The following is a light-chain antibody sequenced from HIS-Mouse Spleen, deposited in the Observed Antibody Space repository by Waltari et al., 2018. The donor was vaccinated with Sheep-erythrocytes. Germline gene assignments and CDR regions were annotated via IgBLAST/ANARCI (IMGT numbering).Light chain of an antibody. CDR2: EGS. CDR1: RSDVGIYNL. V-gene: IGLV2-23*01. CDR3: CSYAGSSTWV. J-gene: IGLJ3*02. Sequence: QSALTQPASVSGSPAHSITISCTGTRSDVGIYNLVSWYQQHPGKAPKLMIYEGSKRPSGVSNRFSGSKSGNTASLTISGLQAEDEADYYCCSYAGSSTWVFGGGTKLTVL.